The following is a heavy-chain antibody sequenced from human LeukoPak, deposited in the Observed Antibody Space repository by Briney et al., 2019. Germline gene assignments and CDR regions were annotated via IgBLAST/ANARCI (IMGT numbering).Heavy chain of an antibody. CDR3: ASTSGYCSSTSCSTLDY. CDR2: INPNSGGT. D-gene: IGHD2-2*03. V-gene: IGHV1-2*02. Sequence: ASVKVSCKASGYTFTGYYMHWVRQAPGQGLEWMGWINPNSGGTNYAQKFQGRVTMTRDTSISTAYMELSRLRSDDTAVYYCASTSGYCSSTSCSTLDYWGQGTLVTVSS. CDR1: GYTFTGYY. J-gene: IGHJ4*02.